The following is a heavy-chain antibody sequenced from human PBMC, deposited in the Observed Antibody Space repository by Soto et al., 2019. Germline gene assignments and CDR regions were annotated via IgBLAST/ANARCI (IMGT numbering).Heavy chain of an antibody. D-gene: IGHD2-2*01. J-gene: IGHJ5*02. Sequence: GGSLRLCYAASGFTFSSYAMICVRQAPGKGLEWVSAISGSGGSTYYADSVKGRFTISRDNSKNTLYLQMNSLIAEDTAVYYCAVGYCISTRWYRGNWIDLWGQGTLVTVSS. CDR2: ISGSGGST. CDR3: AVGYCISTRWYRGNWIDL. CDR1: GFTFSSYA. V-gene: IGHV3-23*01.